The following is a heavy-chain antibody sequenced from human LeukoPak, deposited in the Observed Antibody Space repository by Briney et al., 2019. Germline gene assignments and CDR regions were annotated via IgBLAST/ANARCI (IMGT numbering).Heavy chain of an antibody. V-gene: IGHV3-74*01. CDR3: AREYNSGPKQTDAFDI. CDR2: ISGDEIWT. D-gene: IGHD3-22*01. Sequence: PGGSLRLSCAASGFTLSNHWMQWVRQAPGKGLVWVSRISGDEIWTSYTDSVKGRFLISRDNAKDTLYLQMNSLRTEDTAVYYCAREYNSGPKQTDAFDIWGQGTMVTVSS. CDR1: GFTLSNHW. J-gene: IGHJ3*02.